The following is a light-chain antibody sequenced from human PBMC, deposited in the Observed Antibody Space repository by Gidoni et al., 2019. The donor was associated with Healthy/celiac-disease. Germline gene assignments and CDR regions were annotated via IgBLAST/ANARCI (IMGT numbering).Light chain of an antibody. Sequence: EIVMTPSPATLSVSPGERATLSCRDSQSVSSNLAWYQQKPGQAPRLLIYCASTRATGIPARFSGSGSGTEFTLTISSLQSEDFAVYYCQQYNNWPKTFGQGTKVEIK. J-gene: IGKJ1*01. CDR3: QQYNNWPKT. V-gene: IGKV3-15*01. CDR1: QSVSSN. CDR2: CAS.